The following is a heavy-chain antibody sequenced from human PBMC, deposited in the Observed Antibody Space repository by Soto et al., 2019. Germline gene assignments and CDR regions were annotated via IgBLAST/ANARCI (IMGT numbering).Heavy chain of an antibody. CDR3: ARRGDGSGSLDY. CDR1: AGSISSSIW. Sequence: QVQLQESGPGLVKPSGTLSLTCAVSAGSISSSIWWSWVRQPPGKGLEWIGEIYHSGSTTYSPSLKSPVTISVDKSKNQFSLKLSSVTAADTAVYYCARRGDGSGSLDYWGRGTLVTVSS. J-gene: IGHJ4*02. V-gene: IGHV4-4*02. CDR2: IYHSGST. D-gene: IGHD3-10*01.